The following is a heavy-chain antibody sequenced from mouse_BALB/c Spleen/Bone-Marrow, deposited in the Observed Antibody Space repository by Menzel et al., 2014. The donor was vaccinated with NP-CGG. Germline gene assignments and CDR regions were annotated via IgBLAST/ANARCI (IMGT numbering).Heavy chain of an antibody. D-gene: IGHD2-4*01. V-gene: IGHV1S127*01. CDR3: TRDDYGY. Sequence: VQLQQSGAELVKPGASMKMSCKASGYTFTSYWMHWVKQRPGQGLEWIGTIDPSDSYTSYNQKFKGKATLTVDTSSSTAYMQLSSLTSEDSAVYYCTRDDYGYWGQGTTLTVSS. CDR1: GYTFTSYW. J-gene: IGHJ2*01. CDR2: IDPSDSYT.